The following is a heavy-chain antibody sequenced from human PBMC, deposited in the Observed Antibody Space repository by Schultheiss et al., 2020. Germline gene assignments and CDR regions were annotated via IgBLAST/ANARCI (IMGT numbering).Heavy chain of an antibody. J-gene: IGHJ6*02. CDR1: GFTFSSYG. V-gene: IGHV3-30*03. CDR2: ISYEGSNK. D-gene: IGHD4-17*01. Sequence: GGSLRLSCAASGFTFSSYGMHWVRQAPGKGLEWVAVISYEGSNKYYADSVKGRFTISRDNSKNTLYLQMNSLRAEDTAVYFCARYGYDYGMDVWGQGTTVTVSS. CDR3: ARYGYDYGMDV.